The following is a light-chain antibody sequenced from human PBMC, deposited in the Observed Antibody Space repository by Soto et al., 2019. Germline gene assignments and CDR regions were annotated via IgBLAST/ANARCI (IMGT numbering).Light chain of an antibody. V-gene: IGLV1-47*02. J-gene: IGLJ2*01. CDR3: SATDDTLGGPV. CDR2: TND. Sequence: QSVLTHPPSASGTPGQRVTISCSGSYSNVETHNVYWYQQVPGPAPKLLIYTNDQRPSGVPDRFSAYKSGTSASLAISGLRSEYEADYCCSATDDTLGGPVFGGGTQLTV. CDR1: YSNVETHN.